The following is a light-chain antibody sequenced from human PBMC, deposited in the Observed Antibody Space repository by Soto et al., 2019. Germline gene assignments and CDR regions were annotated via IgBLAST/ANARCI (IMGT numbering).Light chain of an antibody. CDR1: SSNIGAGYD. CDR3: QSYDSGLSGSV. J-gene: IGLJ2*01. V-gene: IGLV1-40*01. CDR2: GNS. Sequence: QSGLTQPPSVSGAPGQRVTISCTGSSSNIGAGYDVNWYQQHPGTAPKVLIYGNSNRPSGVPDRFSGPKSGTSASLAITGLQAEDEADYYCQSYDSGLSGSVFGGGTKLTVL.